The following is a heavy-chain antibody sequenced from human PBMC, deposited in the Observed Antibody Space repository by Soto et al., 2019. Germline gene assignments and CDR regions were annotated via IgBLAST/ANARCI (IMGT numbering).Heavy chain of an antibody. J-gene: IGHJ4*02. CDR3: ARVNHGDYLDD. V-gene: IGHV4-4*07. CDR1: GGSMSSYF. D-gene: IGHD4-17*01. CDR2: IYPSGNT. Sequence: SETLSLTCTVSGGSMSSYFWSWIRQPAGKGLEWMGRIYPSGNTNYNPSLRSRVTMSVDTSKNQFSLRLTSVTAADTAVYYCARVNHGDYLDDWGQGTLVTVSS.